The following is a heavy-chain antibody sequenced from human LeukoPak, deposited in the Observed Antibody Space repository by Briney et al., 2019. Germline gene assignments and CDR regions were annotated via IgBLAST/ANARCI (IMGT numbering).Heavy chain of an antibody. J-gene: IGHJ5*02. V-gene: IGHV4-61*02. CDR1: GGSISSGSYY. D-gene: IGHD6-13*01. Sequence: PSETLSLTCTVSGGSISSGSYYWSWIRQPAGKGLEWIGRIYTSGSTNYNPSLKSRVTISVGTSKNQFSLKLSSVTAADTAVYYCARVLMAAAAWNNWFDPWGQGTLVTVSS. CDR3: ARVLMAAAAWNNWFDP. CDR2: IYTSGST.